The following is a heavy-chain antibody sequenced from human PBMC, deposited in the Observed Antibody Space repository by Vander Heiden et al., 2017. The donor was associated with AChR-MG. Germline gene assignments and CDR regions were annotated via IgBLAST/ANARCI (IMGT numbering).Heavy chain of an antibody. Sequence: EVQLVESGGGLVKPGESLRLPCAVSGSTLPIHYITWVRQAPGKGVEWVSSISGSGSHIFYADSGKGRFTISRDNAKASVDLQMNSLRAEDTAVYFCAREGGINYYFYMDVWGTGTTVIVSS. CDR2: ISGSGSHI. V-gene: IGHV3-21*02. CDR3: AREGGINYYFYMDV. J-gene: IGHJ6*03. D-gene: IGHD1-1*01. CDR1: GSTLPIHY.